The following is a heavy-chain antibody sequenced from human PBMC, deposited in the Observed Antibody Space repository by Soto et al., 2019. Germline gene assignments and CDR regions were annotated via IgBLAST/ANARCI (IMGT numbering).Heavy chain of an antibody. CDR1: GFRFGDFA. D-gene: IGHD2-21*01. CDR2: ITWNSGSI. CDR3: AKDTTASIVDS. Sequence: EVQLVESGGGLVQPGRSLRLSCVGSGFRFGDFAMHWVRRAPGKGLEWVSGITWNSGSIGYAESVRGRFTISRDNAKNSLYLQMDNLRADDTALYYCAKDTTASIVDSWGQGIQVTVSS. J-gene: IGHJ4*02. V-gene: IGHV3-9*01.